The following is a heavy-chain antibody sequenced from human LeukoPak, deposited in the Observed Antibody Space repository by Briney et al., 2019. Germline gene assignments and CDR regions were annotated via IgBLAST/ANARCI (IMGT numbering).Heavy chain of an antibody. D-gene: IGHD3-9*01. V-gene: IGHV4-30-2*01. J-gene: IGHJ5*02. CDR3: ARVYYDILTGYTGENWFDP. CDR1: GGSISSGGYS. Sequence: SETLSLTCAVSGGSISSGGYSWSWIRQPAGEVLEWIGYIYHSGSTYYNPSLKSRVTISVDRSKNQFSLKLSSVTAADTAVYYCARVYYDILTGYTGENWFDPWGQGTLVTVSS. CDR2: IYHSGST.